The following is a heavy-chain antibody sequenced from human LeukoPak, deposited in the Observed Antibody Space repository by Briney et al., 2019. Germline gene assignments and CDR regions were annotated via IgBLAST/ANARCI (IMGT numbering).Heavy chain of an antibody. CDR3: ARDRESCGGDCYSSNDAFDI. D-gene: IGHD2-21*02. CDR2: INWNGGST. Sequence: GGSLRLSCAASGFSFEDYGMSWVRQAPGKGLEWVSGINWNGGSTGYGDSVKGRFTISRDNAKNCPYLQMNSLRAEDTALYYCARDRESCGGDCYSSNDAFDIWGQGTKVTVSS. CDR1: GFSFEDYG. J-gene: IGHJ3*02. V-gene: IGHV3-20*04.